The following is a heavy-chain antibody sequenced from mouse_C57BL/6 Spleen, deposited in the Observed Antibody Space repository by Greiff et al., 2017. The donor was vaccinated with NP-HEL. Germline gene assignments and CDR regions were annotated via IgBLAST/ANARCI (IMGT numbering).Heavy chain of an antibody. CDR2: IYPGDGDT. CDR3: ARCGYYDAMDY. V-gene: IGHV1-82*01. D-gene: IGHD2-2*01. J-gene: IGHJ4*01. CDR1: GYAFSSSW. Sequence: VQLQQSGPELVKPGASVKISCKASGYAFSSSWMNWVKQRPGKGLEWIGRIYPGDGDTNYNGKFKGKATLTADKSSSTAYMQLSSLTSEDSAVYFCARCGYYDAMDYWGQGTSVTVSS.